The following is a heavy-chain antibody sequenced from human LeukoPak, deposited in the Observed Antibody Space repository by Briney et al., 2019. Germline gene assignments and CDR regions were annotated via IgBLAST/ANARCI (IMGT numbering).Heavy chain of an antibody. CDR3: ASTYRVGTTGFDP. Sequence: SETLSLTCAVSGYSISSGYYWGWIRQPPGKGLEWIGSIYHSGSTYYNPSLKSRVTISVDTSKNQFSLKLSSVTAADTAAYYCASTYRVGTTGFDPWGQGTLVTVSS. V-gene: IGHV4-38-2*01. J-gene: IGHJ5*02. CDR2: IYHSGST. D-gene: IGHD1-1*01. CDR1: GYSISSGYY.